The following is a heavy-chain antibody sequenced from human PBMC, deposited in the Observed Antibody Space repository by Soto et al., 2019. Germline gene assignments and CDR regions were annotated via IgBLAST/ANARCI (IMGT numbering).Heavy chain of an antibody. CDR3: ARERYCSGGSCYLGYYGMDV. CDR1: GFTFSSYG. Sequence: QVRLVESGGGVVQPGRSLRLSCAASGFTFSSYGMHWVRQAPGKGLEWVAVIWYDGSNKYYADSVKGRFTISRDNSKNTLYLQMNSLRAEDTAVYYCARERYCSGGSCYLGYYGMDVWGQGTTVTVSS. CDR2: IWYDGSNK. V-gene: IGHV3-33*01. J-gene: IGHJ6*02. D-gene: IGHD2-15*01.